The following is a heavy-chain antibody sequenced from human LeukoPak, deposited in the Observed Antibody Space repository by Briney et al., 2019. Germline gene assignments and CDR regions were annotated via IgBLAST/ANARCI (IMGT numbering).Heavy chain of an antibody. CDR1: GGSISSGGYY. Sequence: PSETLSLTCTVSGGSISSGGYYWSWIRQHPGKGLEWIGYIYYSGSTYYNPSLKSRVTISVDTSKNQFSLKLSSVTAADTAVYYCARVGIVVPAAMSPLYYGMDVWGKGTTVTVSS. J-gene: IGHJ6*04. V-gene: IGHV4-31*03. CDR2: IYYSGST. CDR3: ARVGIVVPAAMSPLYYGMDV. D-gene: IGHD2-2*01.